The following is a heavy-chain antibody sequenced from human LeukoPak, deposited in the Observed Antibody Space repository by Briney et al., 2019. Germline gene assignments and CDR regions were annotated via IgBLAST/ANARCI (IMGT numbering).Heavy chain of an antibody. Sequence: GGSLRLSCAASGFTFSNYEMNWVRQAPGKGRGWVSYISSSGSTIYYADSLKGRFTISRDNAKNSLYLQMNRLRAEDTAIYYCARDPAVAGSDDYFDYWGRGTLVTVSS. J-gene: IGHJ4*02. V-gene: IGHV3-48*03. D-gene: IGHD6-19*01. CDR2: ISSSGSTI. CDR1: GFTFSNYE. CDR3: ARDPAVAGSDDYFDY.